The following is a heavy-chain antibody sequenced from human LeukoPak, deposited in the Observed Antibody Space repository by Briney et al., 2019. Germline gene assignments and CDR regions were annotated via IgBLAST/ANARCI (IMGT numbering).Heavy chain of an antibody. CDR2: IKQDGSEK. CDR1: GFTFSSYW. V-gene: IGHV3-7*03. J-gene: IGHJ4*02. D-gene: IGHD3-3*01. Sequence: QAGGSLRLSCAASGFTFSSYWMSWVRQAPGKGLEWVANIKQDGSEKYYVDSVKGRFTISRDNAKNSLYLQMNSLRAEDTAVYYCARGGLMNYDFWSGYFLGSPFDYWGQGTLVTVSS. CDR3: ARGGLMNYDFWSGYFLGSPFDY.